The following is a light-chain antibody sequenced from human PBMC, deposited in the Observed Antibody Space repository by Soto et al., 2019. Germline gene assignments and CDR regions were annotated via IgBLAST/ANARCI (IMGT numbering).Light chain of an antibody. CDR1: SSDVGGYNY. CDR2: DVS. V-gene: IGLV2-14*01. J-gene: IGLJ2*01. Sequence: QPVLTQPASVSGSPGQSITISCTGTSSDVGGYNYVSWYQQHPGKAPKPMIYDVSNRPSGVSNRFSGSKSGNTASLTISGLQAEDEADYYCSSYTSSSTLVFGGGTKLTVL. CDR3: SSYTSSSTLV.